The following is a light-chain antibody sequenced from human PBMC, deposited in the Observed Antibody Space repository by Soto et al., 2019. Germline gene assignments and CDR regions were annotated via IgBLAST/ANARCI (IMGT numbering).Light chain of an antibody. CDR1: SSDVGGYNY. CDR2: EVS. CDR3: SSYTSSTAYV. V-gene: IGLV2-14*01. J-gene: IGLJ1*01. Sequence: QSVLTQPASVSGSPGQSITISCTGTSSDVGGYNYVSWYQLHPGKAPKLMVYEVSNRPSGVSNRFSGSKSGNTASLTISGLQAEDEADYYCSSYTSSTAYVCGTGTKVTVL.